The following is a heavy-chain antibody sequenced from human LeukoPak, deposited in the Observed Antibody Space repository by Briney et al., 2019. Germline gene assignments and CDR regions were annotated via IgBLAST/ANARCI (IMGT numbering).Heavy chain of an antibody. CDR1: GYTLTELS. CDR3: ATDDGQQQLVRHY. V-gene: IGHV1-24*01. J-gene: IGHJ4*02. D-gene: IGHD6-13*01. Sequence: ASVKVSFQVSGYTLTELSMHGVRPAPGKGREWVGGFDHEDGEKIYAQKFQGRVTMTGDTSTDTAYMELSSLRSEDTAVYYCATDDGQQQLVRHYWGQGTLVTVSS. CDR2: FDHEDGEK.